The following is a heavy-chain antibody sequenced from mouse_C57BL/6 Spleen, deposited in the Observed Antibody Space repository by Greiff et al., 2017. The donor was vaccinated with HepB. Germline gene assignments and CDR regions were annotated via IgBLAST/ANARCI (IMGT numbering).Heavy chain of an antibody. CDR3: ARGAIYYAMDY. V-gene: IGHV3-6*01. CDR2: ISYDGSN. J-gene: IGHJ4*01. CDR1: GYSITSGYY. Sequence: EVQLQESGPGLVKPSQSLSLTCSVTGYSITSGYYWNWIRQFPGNKLEWMGYISYDGSNNYNPSLKNRISITRDTSKNQLFLKLNSVTTEDTATYYCARGAIYYAMDYWGQGTSVTVSS.